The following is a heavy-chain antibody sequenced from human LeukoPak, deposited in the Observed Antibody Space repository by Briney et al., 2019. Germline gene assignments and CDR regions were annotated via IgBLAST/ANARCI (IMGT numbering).Heavy chain of an antibody. D-gene: IGHD4-11*01. Sequence: PGGSLRLSCAASGFTFSSYAMHWVRQAPGKGLEWVAVISYDGSNKYYADSVKGRFTISRDNSKNTLYLQMNSLRAEDTAVYYCARSLVTTIDYWGQGTLVTVSS. CDR3: ARSLVTTIDY. CDR1: GFTFSSYA. J-gene: IGHJ4*02. CDR2: ISYDGSNK. V-gene: IGHV3-30*04.